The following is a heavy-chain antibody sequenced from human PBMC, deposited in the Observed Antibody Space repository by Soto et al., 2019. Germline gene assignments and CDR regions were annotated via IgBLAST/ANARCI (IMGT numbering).Heavy chain of an antibody. Sequence: EVQLLESGGGLVQPGGSLRLSCAASGFTFSNYALSWLPQPPGKGLEWVSAISGSGDRTYYADSVKGRFTISRDNSKNTLYLQMNSLRAEDSAVYYCVKERSGHSYADSWGQGTLVTVSS. V-gene: IGHV3-23*01. D-gene: IGHD5-18*01. CDR1: GFTFSNYA. CDR3: VKERSGHSYADS. CDR2: ISGSGDRT. J-gene: IGHJ4*02.